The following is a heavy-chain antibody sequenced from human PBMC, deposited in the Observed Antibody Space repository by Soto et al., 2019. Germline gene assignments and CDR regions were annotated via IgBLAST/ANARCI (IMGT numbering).Heavy chain of an antibody. J-gene: IGHJ3*02. CDR2: TYYRSKWYN. V-gene: IGHV6-1*01. CDR3: ATTSKYYYDSSVLDLAAFDI. CDR1: GDSVSINSAA. D-gene: IGHD3-22*01. Sequence: QTLSLTCASSGDSVSINSAAWNWIRQSPSRGLEWLGRTYYRSKWYNDYAVSVKSRITINPDTSKNQFSLQLNSVTPEDTAVYYCATTSKYYYDSSVLDLAAFDIWGQGTMVTVSS.